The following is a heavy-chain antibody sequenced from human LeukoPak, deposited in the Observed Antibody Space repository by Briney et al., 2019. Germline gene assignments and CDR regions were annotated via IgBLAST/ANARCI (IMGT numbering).Heavy chain of an antibody. J-gene: IGHJ4*02. D-gene: IGHD1-1*01. CDR2: INHSGST. CDR1: GGSFSGYY. Sequence: SETLSLTCAVYGGSFSGYYWSWIRQPPGKGLEWIGEINHSGSTNYNPSLKSRVTISVDTSKNQFSLKLSSVTAADTAVYYCARGRTGSSGPWHFDYWGQGTLVTVSS. V-gene: IGHV4-34*01. CDR3: ARGRTGSSGPWHFDY.